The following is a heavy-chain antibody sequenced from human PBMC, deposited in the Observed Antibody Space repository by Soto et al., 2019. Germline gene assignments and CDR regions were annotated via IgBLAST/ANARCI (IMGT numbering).Heavy chain of an antibody. Sequence: EVQLVESGGGLVKPGGSLRLSCAASGVTFSNVWMNWVRQSPGKGLEWVGRIKSESDGGTTDYAAPVKGRFTVSRDDSQGTLYLQMNSLKTDDTAVYYCTTYYSDSSRNHFDFWSQGILVTAAS. D-gene: IGHD3-22*01. CDR2: IKSESDGGTT. J-gene: IGHJ4*02. CDR3: TTYYSDSSRNHFDF. V-gene: IGHV3-15*07. CDR1: GVTFSNVW.